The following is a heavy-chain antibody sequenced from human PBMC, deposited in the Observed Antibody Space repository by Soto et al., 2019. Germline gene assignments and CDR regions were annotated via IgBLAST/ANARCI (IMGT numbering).Heavy chain of an antibody. CDR1: GGSISSGGYS. V-gene: IGHV4-30-2*01. D-gene: IGHD3-10*01. CDR2: IYHSGST. CDR3: ARDTRITMVRGVIPGPNWFDP. Sequence: SETLSLTCAVSGGSISSGGYSWSWIRQPPGKGLEWIGYIYHSGSTYYNPSLKSRVTISVDTSKNQFSLKLSSVTAADTAVYYCARDTRITMVRGVIPGPNWFDPWGQGTLVTVS. J-gene: IGHJ5*02.